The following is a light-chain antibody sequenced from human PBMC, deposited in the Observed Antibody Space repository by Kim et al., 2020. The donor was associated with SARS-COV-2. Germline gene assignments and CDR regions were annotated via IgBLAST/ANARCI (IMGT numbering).Light chain of an antibody. CDR1: QNISPW. V-gene: IGKV1-5*03. CDR3: RQYKSYPLT. CDR2: KAS. Sequence: ASVGDRVTITCRASQNISPWLAWYQQKSGKAPKRLIYKASSLEIGVPSRFSGSGSGTEFPLTISGLQPDDFATYYCRQYKSYPLTFGGGTKVDIK. J-gene: IGKJ4*01.